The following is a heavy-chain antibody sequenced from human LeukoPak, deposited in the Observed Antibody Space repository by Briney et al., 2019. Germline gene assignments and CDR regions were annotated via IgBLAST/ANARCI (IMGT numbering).Heavy chain of an antibody. CDR1: GYTFTSYD. CDR2: MNPNSGNT. D-gene: IGHD5-24*01. V-gene: IGHV1-8*01. CDR3: ARSRRDGYTNWFDP. J-gene: IGHJ5*02. Sequence: ASVKVSCKASGYTFTSYDINWVRQATGQGLEWMGWMNPNSGNTGYAQKFQGRVTMTRNTSISTAYMELSSLRSEDTAVYYCARSRRDGYTNWFDPWGQGTLVTVSS.